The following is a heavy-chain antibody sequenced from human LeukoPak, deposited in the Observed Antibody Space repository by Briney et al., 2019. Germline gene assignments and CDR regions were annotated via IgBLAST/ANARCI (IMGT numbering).Heavy chain of an antibody. Sequence: ASVKVSCKASGYTFTSYGISWVRQAPGQGVEWMGWISAYNGNTNYAQKLQGRDTITTDTSTSTAYMELRSLRSDDTAVYYCARAGGDGDYAYYYYYMDVWGKGTTVTVSS. CDR3: ARAGGDGDYAYYYYYMDV. CDR2: ISAYNGNT. J-gene: IGHJ6*03. V-gene: IGHV1-18*01. CDR1: GYTFTSYG. D-gene: IGHD4-17*01.